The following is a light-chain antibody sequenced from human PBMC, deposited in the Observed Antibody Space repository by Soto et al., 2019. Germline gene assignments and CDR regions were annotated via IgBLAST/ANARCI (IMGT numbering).Light chain of an antibody. Sequence: ETVLTQSPGTLSLSPGERASLSCRASQSVSTNYLAWYQQKPGQAPRLLIYGTFNRATGIPARFSGSGSGTDFTLTISRLEPEDFAVYYCLQYGSSVWTFGQGTKVEIK. CDR3: LQYGSSVWT. J-gene: IGKJ1*01. CDR1: QSVSTNY. CDR2: GTF. V-gene: IGKV3-20*01.